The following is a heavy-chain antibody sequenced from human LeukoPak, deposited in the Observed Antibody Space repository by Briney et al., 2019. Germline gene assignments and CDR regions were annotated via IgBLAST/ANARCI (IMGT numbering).Heavy chain of an antibody. V-gene: IGHV3-15*01. Sequence: PGGSLRLSCAASGFTFSNAWMSWVRQAPGRGLEWVGRIKSKTDGGTTDYAAPVKGRFTISRDDSKNTLYLQMNSLKTEDTAVYYCAREGDYNAPYFDSWGQGTLVTVSS. D-gene: IGHD4-11*01. J-gene: IGHJ4*02. CDR3: AREGDYNAPYFDS. CDR2: IKSKTDGGTT. CDR1: GFTFSNAW.